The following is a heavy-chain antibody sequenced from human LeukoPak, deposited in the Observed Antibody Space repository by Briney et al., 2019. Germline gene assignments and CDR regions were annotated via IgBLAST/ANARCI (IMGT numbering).Heavy chain of an antibody. CDR3: AKGYSSSWYYRYFDY. D-gene: IGHD6-13*01. J-gene: IGHJ4*02. V-gene: IGHV3-30*18. Sequence: GGSLRLSCAASGFTFSSYGMHGVRQAPGKGLEWVAVISYDGSNKYYADSVKGRFTISRDNSKNTLYLQMNSLRAEDTAVYYCAKGYSSSWYYRYFDYWGQGTLVTVSS. CDR1: GFTFSSYG. CDR2: ISYDGSNK.